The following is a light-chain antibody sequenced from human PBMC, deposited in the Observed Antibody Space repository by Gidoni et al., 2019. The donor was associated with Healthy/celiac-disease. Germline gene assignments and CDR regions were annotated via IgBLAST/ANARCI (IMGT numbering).Light chain of an antibody. Sequence: EIVLTQSPATLSLSPGEKATLSCRARQSVSNYLTWYQQQPGQAPRLLIYDASNRATGIPARCSGSCVGTFFTPTISILDPEDSADYYWQQRSNWPPTFGGGTKVEIK. J-gene: IGKJ4*01. CDR3: QQRSNWPPT. V-gene: IGKV3-11*01. CDR2: DAS. CDR1: QSVSNY.